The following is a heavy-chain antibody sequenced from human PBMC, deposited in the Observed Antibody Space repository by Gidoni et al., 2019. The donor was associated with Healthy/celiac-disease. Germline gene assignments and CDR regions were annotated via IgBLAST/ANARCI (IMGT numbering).Heavy chain of an antibody. D-gene: IGHD3-22*01. Sequence: VPLVESGGGLVQLGGSLTLSCAAPWFTFCGSAVHLVRLASGQGLEWVGRIRRKANSYATVDAASVKGRFKIARDDAKNTAYLQMNSLKTEDTAVYYCTSTIVVVKVLPGEEVRAIDYWGQGTLVTVSS. CDR2: IRRKANSYAT. J-gene: IGHJ4*02. CDR1: WFTFCGSA. V-gene: IGHV3-73*02. CDR3: TSTIVVVKVLPGEEVRAIDY.